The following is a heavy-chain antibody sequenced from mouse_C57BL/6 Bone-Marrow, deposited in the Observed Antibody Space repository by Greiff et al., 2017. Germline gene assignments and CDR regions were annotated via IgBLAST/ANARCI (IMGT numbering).Heavy chain of an antibody. CDR2: IYPGSGNT. CDR3: ARGDSSGSYYFDY. D-gene: IGHD3-2*02. V-gene: IGHV1-76*01. CDR1: GYTFTDYY. J-gene: IGHJ2*01. Sequence: QVHVKQSGAELVRPGASVKLSCKASGYTFTDYYINWVKQRPGQGLEWIARIYPGSGNTYYNEKFKGKATLTAEKSSSTAYMQLSSLTSEDSAVYFCARGDSSGSYYFDYWGQGTTLTVSS.